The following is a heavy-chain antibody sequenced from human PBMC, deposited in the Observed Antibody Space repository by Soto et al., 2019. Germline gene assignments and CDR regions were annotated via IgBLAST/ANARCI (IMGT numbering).Heavy chain of an antibody. CDR1: GFTFTNSW. J-gene: IGHJ4*01. CDR2: IKSKLDGGTT. D-gene: IGHD3-22*01. V-gene: IGHV3-15*07. CDR3: TTDSYMTTIVVRFDY. Sequence: GGSLRLSCAASGFTFTNSWINWVRQAPGKGLEWVGRIKSKLDGGTTDFAASVKGRFAISRDDSTHMVYLQMTSLKTEDTAIYYCTTDSYMTTIVVRFDYWGHGTLVTVSS.